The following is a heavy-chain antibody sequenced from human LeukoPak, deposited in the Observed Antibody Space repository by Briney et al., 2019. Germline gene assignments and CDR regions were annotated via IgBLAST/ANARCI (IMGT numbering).Heavy chain of an antibody. D-gene: IGHD3-22*01. V-gene: IGHV3-33*01. J-gene: IGHJ6*02. Sequence: LAGRSLRLSCAASGFTFSSYGMHWVRQAPGKGLEWVAVIWYDGSNKYYADSVKGRFTISRDNSKNSLYLQMNSLRAEDTAVYYCAREGHYYDSKGADYGMDVWGQGTTVTVSS. CDR3: AREGHYYDSKGADYGMDV. CDR2: IWYDGSNK. CDR1: GFTFSSYG.